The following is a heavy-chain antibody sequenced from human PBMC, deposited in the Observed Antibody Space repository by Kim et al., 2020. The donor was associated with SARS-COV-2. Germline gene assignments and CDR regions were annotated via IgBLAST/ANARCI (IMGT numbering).Heavy chain of an antibody. CDR2: IYYSGST. CDR3: ARRGYCSGGSCYGMDV. Sequence: SETLSLTCTVSGGSISSSSYYWGWIRQPPGKGLEWIGSIYYSGSTYYNPSLKSRVTISVDTSKNQFSLKLSSVTAADTAVYYCARRGYCSGGSCYGMDVWGQGTPVTVSS. D-gene: IGHD2-15*01. V-gene: IGHV4-39*01. J-gene: IGHJ6*02. CDR1: GGSISSSSYY.